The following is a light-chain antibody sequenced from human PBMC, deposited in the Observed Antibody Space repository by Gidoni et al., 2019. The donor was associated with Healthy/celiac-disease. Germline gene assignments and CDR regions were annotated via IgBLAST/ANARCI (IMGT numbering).Light chain of an antibody. Sequence: EIVLTQSPATLYLSPGERATFSCRASQSVSSYLAWYQQKPGQAPRLLIYDASNRATGIPARFSGSGSGTDFTLTISSLEPEDFAVYYCQQRSNWPLTFGGGTKVEIK. CDR1: QSVSSY. J-gene: IGKJ4*01. CDR2: DAS. V-gene: IGKV3-11*01. CDR3: QQRSNWPLT.